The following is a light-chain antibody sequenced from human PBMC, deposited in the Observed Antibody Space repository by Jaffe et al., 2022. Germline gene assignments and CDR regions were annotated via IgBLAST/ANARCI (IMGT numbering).Light chain of an antibody. V-gene: IGKV3-15*01. CDR2: GAS. CDR3: QQYNTWPPMYT. J-gene: IGKJ2*01. Sequence: EIVMTQSPATLSVSPGERVTLSCRASQSVSTNLAWYQKKPGQAPRLLISGASTRATGIPGRFSGSGSGTDFTLTISSLQSEDLAVYYCQQYNTWPPMYTFGQGTNLEIK. CDR1: QSVSTN.